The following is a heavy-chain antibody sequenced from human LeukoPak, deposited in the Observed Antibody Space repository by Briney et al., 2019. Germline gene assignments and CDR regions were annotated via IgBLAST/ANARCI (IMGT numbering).Heavy chain of an antibody. V-gene: IGHV3-20*04. CDR1: GFTFDDCG. Sequence: GGSLRLSCAASGFTFDDCGMSWVRQAPGKGLEWVSGINWNGGSTGYADSVKGRFTISRDNAKNSLYLRMNSLRAEDTALYYCARAPSSGYYYYFDYWGQGTLVTVSS. CDR2: INWNGGST. J-gene: IGHJ4*02. CDR3: ARAPSSGYYYYFDY. D-gene: IGHD3-22*01.